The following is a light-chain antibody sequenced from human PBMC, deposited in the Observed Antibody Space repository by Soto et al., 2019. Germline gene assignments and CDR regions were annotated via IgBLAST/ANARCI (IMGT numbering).Light chain of an antibody. CDR2: DAS. J-gene: IGKJ3*01. Sequence: EIVLTQSPATLSLSPGERATLSCRASQSVSSYLAWYQQKPGQAPRLLIYDASTRAAGIPARFSAYGSGTEFTLTISSLQSEDFAVYYCQQYNDWPPFTFGPGTKVDIK. CDR1: QSVSSY. CDR3: QQYNDWPPFT. V-gene: IGKV3-15*01.